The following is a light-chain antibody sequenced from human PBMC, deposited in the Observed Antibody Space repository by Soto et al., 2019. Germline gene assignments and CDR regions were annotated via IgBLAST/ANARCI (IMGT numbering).Light chain of an antibody. J-gene: IGKJ5*01. CDR2: AAS. CDR3: QQGYSAPPIT. CDR1: QSISTY. Sequence: DIQMTQSPSSLAASVGDRVTITCRASQSISTYLSWYQQKPGKAPKLLVYAASSLQSGVPSRFSGGGSGTDFTLTISSLQPEDFATYYCQQGYSAPPITVGKGKRLEIK. V-gene: IGKV1-39*01.